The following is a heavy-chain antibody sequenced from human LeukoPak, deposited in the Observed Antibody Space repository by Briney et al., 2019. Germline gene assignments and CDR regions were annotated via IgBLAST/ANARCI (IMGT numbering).Heavy chain of an antibody. Sequence: PGRSLRLSCAASGFTFSDYWMSWVRQAPGKGLEWVANIKQDGSVKQYVDSVKGRFTISRDNAKNSVYLQMNSLRAEDTAIYYCSSGDEFDYWGQGTLVTVSS. J-gene: IGHJ4*02. CDR1: GFTFSDYW. V-gene: IGHV3-7*01. CDR2: IKQDGSVK. CDR3: SSGDEFDY. D-gene: IGHD7-27*01.